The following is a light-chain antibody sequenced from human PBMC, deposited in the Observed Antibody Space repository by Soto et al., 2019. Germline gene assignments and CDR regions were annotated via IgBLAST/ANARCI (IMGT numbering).Light chain of an antibody. CDR2: GAS. J-gene: IGKJ4*01. CDR1: QSVSSN. CDR3: QQYNNWPPLT. Sequence: EIVMTQTPATLSVSPGERATLSCRASQSVSSNLAWYQQKFGQAPRLLIYGASTRATGIPARFSGSGSGTEFTLTISSLQSEDFAVYYCQQYNNWPPLTFGGGTKVESK. V-gene: IGKV3D-15*01.